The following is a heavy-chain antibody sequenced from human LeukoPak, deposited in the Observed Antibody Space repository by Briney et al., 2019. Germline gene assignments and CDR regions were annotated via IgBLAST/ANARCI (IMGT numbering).Heavy chain of an antibody. CDR2: IKTDGSAT. J-gene: IGHJ4*02. Sequence: GGSLRLSCAASGFTFSNFWISWVRQAPGKGLEWVANIKTDGSATYYADSVKGRFTISRDNAKNSLYLEINSLRVEDTAVYYCVRNLPGAGYWGQGTLVTVSS. CDR1: GFTFSNFW. CDR3: VRNLPGAGY. D-gene: IGHD3-9*01. V-gene: IGHV3-7*01.